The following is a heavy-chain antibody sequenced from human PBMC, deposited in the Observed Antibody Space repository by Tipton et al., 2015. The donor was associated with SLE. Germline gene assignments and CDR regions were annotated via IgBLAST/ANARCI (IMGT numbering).Heavy chain of an antibody. CDR3: ARLREELRWDSGSERPIAVDS. D-gene: IGHD5-12*01. J-gene: IGHJ4*02. CDR1: GGSISGRGYS. Sequence: TLSLTCTVSGGSISGRGYSWGWIRQPPGKGLEWIGSVSYSGSTNYTPSLKSRVTISVDTSKNQVSLTLSSVTAADTAVYYCARLREELRWDSGSERPIAVDSWGQGTLVTVSS. V-gene: IGHV4-39*07. CDR2: VSYSGST.